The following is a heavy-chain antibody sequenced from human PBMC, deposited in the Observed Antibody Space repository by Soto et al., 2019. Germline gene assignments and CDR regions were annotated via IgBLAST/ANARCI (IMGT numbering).Heavy chain of an antibody. CDR1: GFSLTTSGVG. CDR3: AHMGVAGTLYYFDY. J-gene: IGHJ4*02. Sequence: QITLRESGPALVKPTQTLTLTCSFSGFSLTTSGVGVGWIRQPPGKALEWLALVYWDDDEHYSPSLRSRLTITKDTSKNQVVLTMTNMGPVDTATYYSAHMGVAGTLYYFDYWGQGTLVTVSS. D-gene: IGHD6-19*01. CDR2: VYWDDDE. V-gene: IGHV2-5*02.